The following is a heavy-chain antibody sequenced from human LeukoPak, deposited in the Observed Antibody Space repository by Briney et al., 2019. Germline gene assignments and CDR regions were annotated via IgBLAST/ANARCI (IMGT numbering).Heavy chain of an antibody. CDR2: IYHSGTT. D-gene: IGHD3-10*01. V-gene: IGHV4-4*02. CDR3: ARDVPGSGVNLDF. Sequence: SETLSLTCAVSGGSIGDSYWWTWVRQPPGKGLEWIGEIYHSGTTNSNPSLKGRVTISLDKSKNQFSLKLSSMTAADTAVYYCARDVPGSGVNLDFWGQGTLVTVSS. J-gene: IGHJ4*02. CDR1: GGSIGDSYW.